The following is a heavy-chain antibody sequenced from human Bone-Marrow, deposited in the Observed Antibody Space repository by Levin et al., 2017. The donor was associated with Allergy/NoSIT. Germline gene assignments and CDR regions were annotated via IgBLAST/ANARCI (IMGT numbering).Heavy chain of an antibody. CDR1: GFTFSSYA. CDR3: AKYSGIAASGTHYFDY. Sequence: GGSLRLSCAASGFTFSSYALSWVRQAPGKGLEWVSSISHTGSTTYYADSVKGRFTISRDNSKNTLSLQMNSLRAEDTAVYYCAKYSGIAASGTHYFDYWGQGTLVTVSS. V-gene: IGHV3-23*01. CDR2: ISHTGSTT. J-gene: IGHJ4*02. D-gene: IGHD6-13*01.